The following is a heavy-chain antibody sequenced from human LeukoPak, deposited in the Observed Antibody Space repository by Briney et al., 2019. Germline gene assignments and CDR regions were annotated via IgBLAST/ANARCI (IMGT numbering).Heavy chain of an antibody. D-gene: IGHD2-2*01. V-gene: IGHV3-23*01. Sequence: GGSLRLSCAASGFTFSSYAMSWVPQAPGKGREWVSDISGSGGSTYYADSVKGRFTISRDNSKNTLYLQMNSLRAEDTAVYYCAKDYCSSTSCYYYYYYGMDVWGKGTTVTVSS. J-gene: IGHJ6*04. CDR2: ISGSGGST. CDR3: AKDYCSSTSCYYYYYYGMDV. CDR1: GFTFSSYA.